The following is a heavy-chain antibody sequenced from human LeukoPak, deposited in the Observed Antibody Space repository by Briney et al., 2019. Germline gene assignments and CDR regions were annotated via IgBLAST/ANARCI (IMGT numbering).Heavy chain of an antibody. Sequence: ASVKVSCKASGYTFTGYYMYWVRQAPGQGLEWMGMINSSGGNTSYAQNFQGRVTMTRDTSARLVYMELRSLRSEDTAVYYCARENTYGYSYGMDVWGQGTTVTVSS. CDR3: ARENTYGYSYGMDV. V-gene: IGHV1-46*01. CDR1: GYTFTGYY. D-gene: IGHD3-22*01. CDR2: INSSGGNT. J-gene: IGHJ6*02.